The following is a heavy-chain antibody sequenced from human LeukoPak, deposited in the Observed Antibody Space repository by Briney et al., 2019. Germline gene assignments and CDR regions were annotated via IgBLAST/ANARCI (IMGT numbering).Heavy chain of an antibody. D-gene: IGHD5-24*01. Sequence: GSLRLSCAASGFTFSSYAMSWVRQPPGKGLEWIGYIYYSGSTNYNPSLKSRVTISVDTSKNQFSLKLSSVTAADTAVYYCARGAGLQDYWGQGTLVTVSS. J-gene: IGHJ4*02. V-gene: IGHV4-59*01. CDR1: GFTFSSYA. CDR3: ARGAGLQDY. CDR2: IYYSGST.